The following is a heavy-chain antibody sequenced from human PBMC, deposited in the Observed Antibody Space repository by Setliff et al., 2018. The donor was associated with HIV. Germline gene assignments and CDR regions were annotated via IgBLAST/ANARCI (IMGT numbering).Heavy chain of an antibody. J-gene: IGHJ4*02. CDR2: IYSTGYT. V-gene: IGHV4-4*09. D-gene: IGHD1-7*01. Sequence: PSETLSLTCTVSGGSSNSYYWSWIRQPPGKGLEWIGYIYSTGYTNYHPSLKTRATISLDTSKSQFSLRLTSVTATDTAIYYCARHPREEPQRNYKFDSWGQGTLVTVSS. CDR3: ARHPREEPQRNYKFDS. CDR1: GGSSNSYY.